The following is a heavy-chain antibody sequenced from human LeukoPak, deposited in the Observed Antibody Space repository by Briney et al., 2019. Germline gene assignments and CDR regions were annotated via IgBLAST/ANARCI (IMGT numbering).Heavy chain of an antibody. Sequence: SQTLSLTCAISGDSVSTNSATWTWLRQSPSRGLEWLGRTYYRSRWNNDYAVSMKSRITINPDTSKNQFSLQLNSVTPEDTAVYYCARLVGASWFDSWGQGTLVTVSS. CDR2: TYYRSRWNN. V-gene: IGHV6-1*01. CDR1: GDSVSTNSAT. CDR3: ARLVGASWFDS. D-gene: IGHD1-26*01. J-gene: IGHJ5*01.